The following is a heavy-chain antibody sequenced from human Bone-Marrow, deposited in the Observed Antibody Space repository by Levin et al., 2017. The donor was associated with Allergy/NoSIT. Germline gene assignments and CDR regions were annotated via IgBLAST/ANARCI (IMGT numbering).Heavy chain of an antibody. CDR2: ITSSSSDI. D-gene: IGHD2-21*01. J-gene: IGHJ5*02. V-gene: IGHV3-21*01. CDR3: ARALWDHAFDSRWLS. Sequence: PGGSLRLSCAGSGFNFRSSFMTWVRQRPGKGLEWVSSITSSSSDIYYADSVKGRFTISRDNAKDFLYLQMSSLRDEDTAVYYCARALWDHAFDSRWLSWGRGILVIVSS. CDR1: GFNFRSSF.